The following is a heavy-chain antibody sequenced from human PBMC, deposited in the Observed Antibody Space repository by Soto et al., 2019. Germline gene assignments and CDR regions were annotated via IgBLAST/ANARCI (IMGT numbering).Heavy chain of an antibody. D-gene: IGHD3-10*01. V-gene: IGHV1-69*06. CDR1: GGTFSSLA. CDR2: LVPVFGTA. J-gene: IGHJ4*02. Sequence: QVQLVQSGAEVKKPGSSVKVSCKASGGTFSSLAISWVRQAPGQGLEWMGGLVPVFGTANYAQKFQARVTITADKSTSTSYMELSSLRSEDTAVYYCARSPGVLDYWGQGTLVTVSS. CDR3: ARSPGVLDY.